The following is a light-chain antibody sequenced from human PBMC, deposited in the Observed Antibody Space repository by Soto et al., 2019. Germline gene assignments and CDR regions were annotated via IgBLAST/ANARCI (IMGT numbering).Light chain of an antibody. CDR3: QHYNKWPIT. Sequence: EKVMTQSPATLSVSPLERATLSCIASQSVGSNLAWYQQKPGQSPRLLIYGAYTRATGIPARFSGSGSGTEFTLTISSLQSEDFAVYYCQHYNKWPITFGQGTRLEMK. CDR1: QSVGSN. CDR2: GAY. J-gene: IGKJ5*01. V-gene: IGKV3-15*01.